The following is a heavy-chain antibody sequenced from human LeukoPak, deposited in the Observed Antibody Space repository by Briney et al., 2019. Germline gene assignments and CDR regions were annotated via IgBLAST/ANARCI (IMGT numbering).Heavy chain of an antibody. CDR3: ASRRRGYYDSSGYNDY. D-gene: IGHD3-22*01. CDR1: GFTFSDYY. J-gene: IGHJ4*02. Sequence: GGSLRLSCAASGFTFSDYYMSWIRQAPGEGLEWVSYISSSGSTIYYADSVKGRFTISRDNAKNSLYLQMNSLRAEDTAVYYCASRRRGYYDSSGYNDYWGQGTLVTVSS. V-gene: IGHV3-11*01. CDR2: ISSSGSTI.